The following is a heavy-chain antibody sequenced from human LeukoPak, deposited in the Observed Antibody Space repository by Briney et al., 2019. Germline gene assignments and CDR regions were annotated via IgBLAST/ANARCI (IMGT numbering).Heavy chain of an antibody. CDR1: GYTFTSYA. Sequence: VASVKVSCKASGYTFTSYAMHWVRQAPGQRLEWMGWINAGNGNTKYSQKFQGRVTITRDTSASTAYMELSSLRSEDTAVYYCARDDFRSWLPAQDAFDIWGQGTMVTVSS. D-gene: IGHD3/OR15-3a*01. J-gene: IGHJ3*02. CDR2: INAGNGNT. V-gene: IGHV1-3*01. CDR3: ARDDFRSWLPAQDAFDI.